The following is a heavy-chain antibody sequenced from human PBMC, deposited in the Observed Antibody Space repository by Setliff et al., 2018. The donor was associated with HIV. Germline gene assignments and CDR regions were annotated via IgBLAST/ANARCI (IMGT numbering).Heavy chain of an antibody. CDR3: ARKRGRGATTWSYDAFDI. Sequence: ASVKVSCKASGYTFTSYYMHWVRRAPGQGLEWMGIINPSGGGTTYARKFQGRVTVTRDTSTTTVYMELSGLRSEDTAVYYCARKRGRGATTWSYDAFDIWGQGTMVTV. CDR1: GYTFTSYY. J-gene: IGHJ3*02. V-gene: IGHV1-46*01. CDR2: INPSGGGT. D-gene: IGHD1-26*01.